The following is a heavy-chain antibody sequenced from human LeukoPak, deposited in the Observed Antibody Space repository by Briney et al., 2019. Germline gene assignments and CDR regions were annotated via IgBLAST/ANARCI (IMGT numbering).Heavy chain of an antibody. Sequence: SETLSLTCTVSGGSISSYYWSWIRQPPGKGLEWIGYIYTSGSTNYNPSLKSRVTISVDTSKNQFSLKLSSVTAADTAVYYCARRTGSGWSRGYYFDYWGQGTLVTVSS. V-gene: IGHV4-4*09. CDR1: GGSISSYY. J-gene: IGHJ4*02. D-gene: IGHD6-19*01. CDR3: ARRTGSGWSRGYYFDY. CDR2: IYTSGST.